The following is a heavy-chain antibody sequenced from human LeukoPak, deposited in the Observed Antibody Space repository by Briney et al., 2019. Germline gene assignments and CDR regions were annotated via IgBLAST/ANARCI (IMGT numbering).Heavy chain of an antibody. CDR3: ARLTALAGNRGAFDI. CDR1: GVTISSYY. V-gene: IGHV4-59*01. CDR2: IYNSGST. Sequence: WETLSLSCTASGVTISSYYMSWIRQPPGKGLEWIGYIYNSGSTNYYPSLKSRVTITVDTSKNQFSLKLSSVTAADTAVYYCARLTALAGNRGAFDIWGPGTMVTVSS. J-gene: IGHJ3*02. D-gene: IGHD6-19*01.